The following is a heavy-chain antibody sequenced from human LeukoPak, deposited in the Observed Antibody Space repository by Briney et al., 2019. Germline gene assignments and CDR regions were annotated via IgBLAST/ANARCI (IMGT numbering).Heavy chain of an antibody. CDR3: AKDLGRYYYDSSGYYYDY. J-gene: IGHJ4*02. CDR1: GFTFSSYA. D-gene: IGHD3-22*01. V-gene: IGHV3-64*01. Sequence: GGSLRLSCAASGFTFSSYAMHWVRQAPGKGLEYVSAISSNGGSTYYANSVKGRFTISRDNSKNTLYLQMNSLRAEDTAVYYCAKDLGRYYYDSSGYYYDYWGQGTLVTVSS. CDR2: ISSNGGST.